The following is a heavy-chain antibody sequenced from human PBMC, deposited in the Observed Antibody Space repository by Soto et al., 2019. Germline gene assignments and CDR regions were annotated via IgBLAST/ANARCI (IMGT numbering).Heavy chain of an antibody. Sequence: QGQLVQSGAEVKKPGSSVKVSCKATGGTFSSYTISWVRQAPGEGLEWMGGITPLFGTTTYAQKFQGRVTITADASTSTAYLDMSSLRSDDTAVYFCARGPDYGDHGGWLEPWGQGTLVTVAS. CDR3: ARGPDYGDHGGWLEP. CDR1: GGTFSSYT. D-gene: IGHD4-17*01. V-gene: IGHV1-69*01. CDR2: ITPLFGTT. J-gene: IGHJ5*02.